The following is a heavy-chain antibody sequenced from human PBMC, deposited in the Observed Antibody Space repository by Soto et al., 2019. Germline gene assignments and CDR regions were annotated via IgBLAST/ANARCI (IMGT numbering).Heavy chain of an antibody. CDR2: INHLETT. J-gene: IGHJ4*02. CDR3: ARGGGSDSFDY. V-gene: IGHV4-30-2*01. D-gene: IGHD1-26*01. Sequence: SETLSLACTVSGASITFGGYSWSWIRQTPGKGLEWIGYINHLETTFYNPSFESRLTLSIDRAKNQFSLKLHSMSAADRAVYFCARGGGSDSFDYWGPGILVTVSS. CDR1: GASITFGGYS.